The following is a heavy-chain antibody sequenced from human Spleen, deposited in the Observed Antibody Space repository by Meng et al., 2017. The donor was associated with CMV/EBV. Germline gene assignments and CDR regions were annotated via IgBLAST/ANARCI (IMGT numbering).Heavy chain of an antibody. J-gene: IGHJ6*02. Sequence: ASVKVSCKASGYSFTTYGISWVRQAPGQGLEWMGWISAYNGNTNYAQKLQGRVTMTTDTSTSTAYMELRSLRSDDTAVYYCARAYYYDSSGPWGYYGMDVWGQGTTATVSS. CDR3: ARAYYYDSSGPWGYYGMDV. CDR1: GYSFTTYG. CDR2: ISAYNGNT. D-gene: IGHD3-22*01. V-gene: IGHV1-18*01.